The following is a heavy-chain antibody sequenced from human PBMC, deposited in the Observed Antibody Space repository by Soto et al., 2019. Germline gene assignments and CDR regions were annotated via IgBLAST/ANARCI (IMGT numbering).Heavy chain of an antibody. Sequence: SGKVSCKASGGTFSSYTISWVRQAPGQGLEWMGRIIPILGIANYAQKFQGRVTITADKSTSTAYMELSSLRSEDTAVYYCAAGRRVVIAPSLSYWGQGTLVTVSS. V-gene: IGHV1-69*02. D-gene: IGHD3-3*01. CDR2: IIPILGIA. CDR1: GGTFSSYT. J-gene: IGHJ4*02. CDR3: AAGRRVVIAPSLSY.